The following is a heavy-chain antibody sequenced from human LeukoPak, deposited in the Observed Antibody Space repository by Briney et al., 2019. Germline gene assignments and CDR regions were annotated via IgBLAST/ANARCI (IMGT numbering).Heavy chain of an antibody. V-gene: IGHV4-39*01. CDR1: GGSISSSSYY. J-gene: IGHJ5*02. D-gene: IGHD3-22*01. CDR2: IYYSGST. CDR3: ARQDSWGYYDSSGYWFDP. Sequence: SETLSLTCTVSGGSISSSSYYWGWIRQPPGKGLEWIGRIYYSGSTYYNPSLKSRVTISVDTSKNQFSLKLSSVTAADTAVYYCARQDSWGYYDSSGYWFDPWGQGTLVTVSS.